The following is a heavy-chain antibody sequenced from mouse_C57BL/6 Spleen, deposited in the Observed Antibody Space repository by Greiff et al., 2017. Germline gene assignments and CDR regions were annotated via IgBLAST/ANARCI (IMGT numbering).Heavy chain of an antibody. CDR1: GFSLTSYG. CDR2: IWGGGST. CDR3: AKRATGDYYGSSYEGVDY. J-gene: IGHJ4*01. Sequence: QVQLKESGPGLVAPSQSLSITCTVSGFSLTSYGVDWVRQPPGKGLEWLGVIWGGGSTNYNSALMSRLSISKDNSKSQVFLKMNSLQTDDTAMYYWAKRATGDYYGSSYEGVDYWGQGTSVTVSS. V-gene: IGHV2-9*01. D-gene: IGHD1-1*01.